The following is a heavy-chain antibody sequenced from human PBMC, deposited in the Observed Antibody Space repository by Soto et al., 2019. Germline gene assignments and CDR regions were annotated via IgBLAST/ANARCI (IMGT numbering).Heavy chain of an antibody. CDR3: ARVGPYCGGDCYSPPP. V-gene: IGHV4-38-2*01. CDR2: IYHSGST. CDR1: GCSIRNGYD. D-gene: IGHD2-21*02. Sequence: SETLSLTCAVSGCSIRNGYDWGWIRQPPGKGLEWIGTIYHSGSTYYNPSLKSRVTISVDASENHFSLKLSSVTAADTAVYYCARVGPYCGGDCYSPPPWGQGTLVTVSS. J-gene: IGHJ5*02.